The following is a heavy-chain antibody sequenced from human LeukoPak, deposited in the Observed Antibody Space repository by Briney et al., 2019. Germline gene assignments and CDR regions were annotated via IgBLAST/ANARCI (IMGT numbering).Heavy chain of an antibody. CDR3: AKFPALLWFGELSYYYGMDV. D-gene: IGHD3-10*01. J-gene: IGHJ6*02. V-gene: IGHV3-33*06. CDR1: GFTFSSYG. CDR2: MWYDGSNK. Sequence: GRSLRLSCAASGFTFSSYGMHWVRQAPGKGLEWVAIMWYDGSNKYYTDSVKGRFTISRDNSKNTLYLQMNSLRAEDTAVYYCAKFPALLWFGELSYYYGMDVWGQGTTVTVSS.